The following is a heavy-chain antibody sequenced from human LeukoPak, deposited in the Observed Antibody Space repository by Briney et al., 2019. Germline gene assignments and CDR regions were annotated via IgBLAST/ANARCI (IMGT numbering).Heavy chain of an antibody. J-gene: IGHJ6*02. CDR3: GRLMGGYDSYFYGMDV. CDR1: GFTFSNAW. D-gene: IGHD5-12*01. V-gene: IGHV3-30*03. CDR2: ISYDGSNK. Sequence: GGSLRLSCAASGFTFSNAWMSWVRQAPGKGLEWVAVISYDGSNKYYADSVKGRFTISRDNSQNTLYLQMNSLRLDDTAVYYCGRLMGGYDSYFYGMDVWGQGTTVTVSS.